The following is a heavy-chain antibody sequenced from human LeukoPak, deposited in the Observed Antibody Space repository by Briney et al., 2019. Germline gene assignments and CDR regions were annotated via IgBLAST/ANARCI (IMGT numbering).Heavy chain of an antibody. Sequence: PSETLSLTCAVYGGSFSGHYWSWIRQPPGKGLEWIGEINHSGSTNYNPSLKSRVTISLDTSKNQFSLKLSSVTAADTAVYYCARERSAGELYAFDIWGQGTMVTVSS. V-gene: IGHV4-34*01. CDR2: INHSGST. J-gene: IGHJ3*02. CDR1: GGSFSGHY. D-gene: IGHD3-10*01. CDR3: ARERSAGELYAFDI.